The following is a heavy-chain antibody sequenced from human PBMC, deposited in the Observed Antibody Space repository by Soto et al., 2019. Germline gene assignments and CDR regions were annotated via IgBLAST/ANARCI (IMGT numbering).Heavy chain of an antibody. Sequence: QVQLQQWGAGLLKPSETLSLTCAVYGGSFSGYYWSWIRQPPGKGLEWIGEINHSGSTNYNPSLKSRVHISVDTSKNQFSLKLSSVTAADTAVYYCARIGTVVPFDSWGQGTLVTVSS. D-gene: IGHD4-17*01. CDR1: GGSFSGYY. CDR2: INHSGST. V-gene: IGHV4-34*01. J-gene: IGHJ4*02. CDR3: ARIGTVVPFDS.